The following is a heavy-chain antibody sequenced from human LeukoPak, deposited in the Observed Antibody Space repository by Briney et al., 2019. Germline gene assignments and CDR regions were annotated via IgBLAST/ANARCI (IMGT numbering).Heavy chain of an antibody. J-gene: IGHJ6*02. CDR2: MNPNSGNT. Sequence: ASVKVSCKASGGTFSSYAISWVRQAPGQGLEWMGWMNPNSGNTGYAQKFQGRVTMTRNTSISTAYMELSSLRSEDTAVYYCARPGWTYYDFWSGYYSYYYYGMDVWGQGTTVTVSS. D-gene: IGHD3-3*01. CDR1: GGTFSSYA. V-gene: IGHV1-8*02. CDR3: ARPGWTYYDFWSGYYSYYYYGMDV.